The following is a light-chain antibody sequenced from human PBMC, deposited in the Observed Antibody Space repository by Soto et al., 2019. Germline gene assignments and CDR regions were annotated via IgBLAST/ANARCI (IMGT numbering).Light chain of an antibody. CDR3: QHYNAWPPAFT. CDR2: GAS. J-gene: IGKJ3*01. V-gene: IGKV3-15*01. CDR1: QSLSRN. Sequence: EILMTQSPATLSVSPGERATLSCRASQSLSRNLAWYQQKPGQAPRLLIYGASTRASGIPARFSGSGSGTEFTLTISSLQSEDFALYYCQHYNAWPPAFTFVPGTKVDL.